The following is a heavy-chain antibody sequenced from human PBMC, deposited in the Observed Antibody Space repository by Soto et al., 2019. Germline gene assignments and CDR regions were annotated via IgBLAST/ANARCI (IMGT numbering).Heavy chain of an antibody. V-gene: IGHV2-5*01. J-gene: IGHJ5*02. CDR2: IYWNDDR. Sequence: ASRPTLVNPTQTLTLTCTFSGFSLSPSGVGVGWIRQPPGKALEWLALIYWNDDRRYSPSLKNRLTITKDTSKNQVVLTMTNMDPVDTATFYCXHSQDGGILRQEDWFDPWGQGTLVTVSS. CDR1: GFSLSPSGVG. CDR3: XHSQDGGILRQEDWFDP. D-gene: IGHD1-26*01.